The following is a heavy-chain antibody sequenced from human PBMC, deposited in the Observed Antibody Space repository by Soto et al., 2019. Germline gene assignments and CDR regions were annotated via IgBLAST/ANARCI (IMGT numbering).Heavy chain of an antibody. CDR2: ISGSGGST. CDR3: AKGSLTLKPLCSTSCLIPFDY. J-gene: IGHJ4*02. CDR1: GFTFSSYA. D-gene: IGHD2-2*01. V-gene: IGHV3-23*01. Sequence: GGSLRLSCAASGFTFSSYAMSWVRQAPGKGLEWVSAISGSGGSTYYADSVKGRFTISRDNSKNTLYLQMNSLRAEDTAVYYCAKGSLTLKPLCSTSCLIPFDYWGQGTLVTVSS.